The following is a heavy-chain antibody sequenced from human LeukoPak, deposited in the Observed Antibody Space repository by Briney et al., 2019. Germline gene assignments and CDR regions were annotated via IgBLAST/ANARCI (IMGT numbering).Heavy chain of an antibody. D-gene: IGHD1-1*01. CDR1: GGSVSSYY. Sequence: SETLSLTCTLSGGSVSSYYWSGIRQHPGKGLEWSGYIYYSGSTNYNPSLKSRVTISVDTSKNQFSLKLSSVTAADTAVYYCARVEARSSTYFNYWGQETLVTVSS. CDR2: IYYSGST. V-gene: IGHV4-59*02. J-gene: IGHJ4*02. CDR3: ARVEARSSTYFNY.